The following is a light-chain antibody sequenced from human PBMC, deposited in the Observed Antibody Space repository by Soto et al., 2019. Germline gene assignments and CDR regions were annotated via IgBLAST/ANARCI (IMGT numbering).Light chain of an antibody. CDR1: SGHSNYA. V-gene: IGLV4-69*01. CDR3: QTWVTGSRI. J-gene: IGLJ2*01. Sequence: QAVVTQSPSASASLGASVKLTCTLSSGHSNYAIAWHQQQPERGPRYLIKLNSDGSHIKGDGVPDRFSGSSSGAERYLTISSLQSEDEADYYCQTWVTGSRIFGGGTQLTVL. CDR2: LNSDGSH.